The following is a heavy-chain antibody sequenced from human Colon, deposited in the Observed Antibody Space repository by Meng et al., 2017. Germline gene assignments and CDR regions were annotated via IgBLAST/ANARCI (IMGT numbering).Heavy chain of an antibody. CDR1: RDSIRNYY. J-gene: IGHJ2*01. V-gene: IGHV4-59*01. CDR2: IFYNGIT. Sequence: LRLSCSVSRDSIRNYYWSWIRQPPGKGLEWIGYIFYNGITNYNPSLKSRLTISVDTSKSQFSLKLTSVTAADTAVYYCARVVKRDYGDYVWYFDLWGRGTLVTVSS. D-gene: IGHD4-17*01. CDR3: ARVVKRDYGDYVWYFDL.